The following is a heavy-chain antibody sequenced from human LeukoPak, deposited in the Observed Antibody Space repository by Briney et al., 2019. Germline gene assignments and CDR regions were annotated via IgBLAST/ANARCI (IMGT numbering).Heavy chain of an antibody. CDR3: ARFTPQGYGWGGYNRFDP. Sequence: PSETLSLTCTVSGGSISSYYWNWIRQPPGKGLEWIGYIFYSGRTNYNPSLKSRVTISADTSKNQFSLNLTSVTAADTAVYYCARFTPQGYGWGGYNRFDPWGQGTLVTVSS. D-gene: IGHD5-24*01. V-gene: IGHV4-59*01. CDR1: GGSISSYY. CDR2: IFYSGRT. J-gene: IGHJ5*02.